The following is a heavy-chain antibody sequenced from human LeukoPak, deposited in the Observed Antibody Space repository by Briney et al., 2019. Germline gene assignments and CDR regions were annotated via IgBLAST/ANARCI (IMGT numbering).Heavy chain of an antibody. CDR1: GFTFSSYW. CDR3: ARDSENYNYDY. CDR2: INSDGSST. Sequence: GVSLRLSCAASGFTFSSYWMHWVRQAPGKGLVWVSRINSDGSSTSYADSVKGRFTISRDNAKNTLYLQMNSLRAEDTAVYYCARDSENYNYDYWGQGTLVTVSS. J-gene: IGHJ4*02. D-gene: IGHD5-24*01. V-gene: IGHV3-74*01.